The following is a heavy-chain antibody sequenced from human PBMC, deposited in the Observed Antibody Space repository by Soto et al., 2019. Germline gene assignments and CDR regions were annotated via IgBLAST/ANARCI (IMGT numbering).Heavy chain of an antibody. D-gene: IGHD2-2*01. J-gene: IGHJ3*02. Sequence: QVQLVQSVAEVKKPGSSVKVSCKASGGTFSSYAISWVRQAPGQGLEWMGGIIPIFGTANYAQKFQGRVTITADESTSTVYMELSSMRSEDTAVYYCARGYCSSTSCYSRIAAVGLGDFDIWGQGTMVTVSS. CDR3: ARGYCSSTSCYSRIAAVGLGDFDI. CDR1: GGTFSSYA. V-gene: IGHV1-69*01. CDR2: IIPIFGTA.